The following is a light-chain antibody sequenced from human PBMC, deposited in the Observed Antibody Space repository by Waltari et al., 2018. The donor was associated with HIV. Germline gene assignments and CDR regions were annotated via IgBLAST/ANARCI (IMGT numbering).Light chain of an antibody. Sequence: QSVLTQPPSASGTPGQRVTISCSGSSSNIESNYVYWYQQLPGTAPKLLIYRNNQRPSGVPDRFSGSKSGTSASLAISGLRSEDEAEYYCEAWDDSLRGVFGGGTKLTVL. V-gene: IGLV1-47*01. CDR1: SSNIESNY. CDR2: RNN. J-gene: IGLJ2*01. CDR3: EAWDDSLRGV.